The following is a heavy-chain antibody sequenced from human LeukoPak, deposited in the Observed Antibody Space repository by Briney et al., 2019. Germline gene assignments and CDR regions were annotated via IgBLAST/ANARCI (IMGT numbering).Heavy chain of an antibody. J-gene: IGHJ4*02. Sequence: GGSLRLSCAASRXTFSSYDMQWVRQAPGKGLEWVSYISGSGSTTYYADSVKGRFTISRDNAKNSLFLQMNSLRAEDTALYYCARVKTTVTTLDYWGQGTLVTVSS. CDR1: RXTFSSYD. CDR2: ISGSGSTT. D-gene: IGHD4-17*01. CDR3: ARVKTTVTTLDY. V-gene: IGHV3-48*03.